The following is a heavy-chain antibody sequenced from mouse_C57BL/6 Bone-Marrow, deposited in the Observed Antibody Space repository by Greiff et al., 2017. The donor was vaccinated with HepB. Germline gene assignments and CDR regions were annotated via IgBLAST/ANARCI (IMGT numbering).Heavy chain of an antibody. Sequence: VKLMESGAELVRPGTSVKMSCKASGYTFTNYWIGWAKQRPGHGLEWIGDIYPGGGYTNYNEKFKGKATLTADKSSSTAYMQFSSLTSEDSAIYYCASYYYGSSFYFDYWGQGTTLTVSS. J-gene: IGHJ2*01. CDR2: IYPGGGYT. V-gene: IGHV1-63*01. D-gene: IGHD1-1*01. CDR1: GYTFTNYW. CDR3: ASYYYGSSFYFDY.